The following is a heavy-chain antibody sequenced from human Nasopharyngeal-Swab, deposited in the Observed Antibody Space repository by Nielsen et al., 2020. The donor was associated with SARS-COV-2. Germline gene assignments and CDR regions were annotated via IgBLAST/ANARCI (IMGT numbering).Heavy chain of an antibody. CDR3: AKDRRADGYYYGSGSLDY. V-gene: IGHV3-23*01. CDR2: ISGSGGST. CDR1: GFTFSDYY. Sequence: GESLKISCAASGFTFSDYYMSWIRQAPGKGLEWVSAISGSGGSTYYADSVKDRFTISRDNSKNTLYLQMNSLRAEDTAVYYCAKDRRADGYYYGSGSLDYWGQGTLVTVPS. J-gene: IGHJ4*02. D-gene: IGHD3-10*01.